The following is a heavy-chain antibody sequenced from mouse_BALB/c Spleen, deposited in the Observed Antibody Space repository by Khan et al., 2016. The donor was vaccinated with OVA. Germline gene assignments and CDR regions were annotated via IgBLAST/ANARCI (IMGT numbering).Heavy chain of an antibody. CDR3: ASSGEDHRCFDV. CDR1: GFTFSSFG. D-gene: IGHD3-1*01. CDR2: ISSGSSTI. J-gene: IGHJ1*01. V-gene: IGHV5-17*02. Sequence: EVELVESGGGLVQPGGSRKLSCAASGFTFSSFGMHWVRQDPEKGLEWVAYISSGSSTIYYADTVKGRFTISRDNPKNTLYLQMTSLKSEDTAMYYCASSGEDHRCFDVWGAGTTVTVSS.